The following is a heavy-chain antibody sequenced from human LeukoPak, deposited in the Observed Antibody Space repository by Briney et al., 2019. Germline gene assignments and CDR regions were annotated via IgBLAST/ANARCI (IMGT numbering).Heavy chain of an antibody. CDR3: ARVGDYGANSAMVMTP. CDR1: GYTFTSYA. D-gene: IGHD4-23*01. CDR2: INAGNGNT. Sequence: EASVKVSCKASGYTFTSYAMHWVRQAPGQRLEWMGWINAGNGNTKYSQEFQGRVTITADKSTNTVYMEVSRLTSEDTAVYYCARVGDYGANSAMVMTPWGQGTLVTVSS. V-gene: IGHV1-3*01. J-gene: IGHJ4*02.